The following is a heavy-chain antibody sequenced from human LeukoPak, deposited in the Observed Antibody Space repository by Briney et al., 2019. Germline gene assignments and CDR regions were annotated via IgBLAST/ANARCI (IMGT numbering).Heavy chain of an antibody. CDR3: AGDGHYGMYV. CDR2: INGDGRTT. J-gene: IGHJ6*02. Sequence: GGSLRLSCAAPEFTFSNHWMHWVRHAPGKGLVWVSHINGDGRTTTYADSVKGRFTISRDNAKNTLYLQVNGLRVDDTAVYYCAGDGHYGMYVWGQGTTVTVSS. V-gene: IGHV3-74*01. CDR1: EFTFSNHW.